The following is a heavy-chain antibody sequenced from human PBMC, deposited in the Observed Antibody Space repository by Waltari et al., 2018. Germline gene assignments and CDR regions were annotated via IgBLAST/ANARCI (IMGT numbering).Heavy chain of an antibody. V-gene: IGHV4-59*01. Sequence: QVQLQESGPGLVKPSETLSLTCTVSGCSISSYHWSWIRQPQGKGLEWIGYIYYSGSTNYNPSLKSRVTISVDTSKNQFSLKLSSVTAADTAVYYCARDLSIAARPGYYGMDVWGQGTTVTVSS. CDR2: IYYSGST. CDR3: ARDLSIAARPGYYGMDV. CDR1: GCSISSYH. J-gene: IGHJ6*02. D-gene: IGHD6-6*01.